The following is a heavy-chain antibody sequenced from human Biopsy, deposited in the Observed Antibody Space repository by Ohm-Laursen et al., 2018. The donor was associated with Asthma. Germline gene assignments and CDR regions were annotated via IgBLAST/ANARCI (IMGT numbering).Heavy chain of an antibody. J-gene: IGHJ4*01. CDR1: GDSITSGGCC. V-gene: IGHV4-31*03. CDR2: IHHSGTS. D-gene: IGHD3-22*01. CDR3: ARIPRRSGSYFVDY. Sequence: TLSFTCTVSGDSITSGGCCWNWIRQPPGRGLEWIGYIHHSGTSYFNPSLKSRVSFSRDTSKNQFSLRLSSVTAADTAMYYCARIPRRSGSYFVDYWGQGTLVIVSS.